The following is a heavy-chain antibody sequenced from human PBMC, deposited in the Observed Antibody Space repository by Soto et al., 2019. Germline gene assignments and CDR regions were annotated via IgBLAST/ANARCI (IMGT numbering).Heavy chain of an antibody. CDR3: ARESITMVRGEPLNYYYYGMDV. D-gene: IGHD3-10*01. V-gene: IGHV1-69*08. Sequence: QVQLVQFGAEVKKPGSSVKVSCKASGGTFSSYTISWVRQAPGQGLEWMGRIIPILGIANYAQKFQGRVTTTADKSTSTAYMELSSLRSEDTAVYYCARESITMVRGEPLNYYYYGMDVWGQGTTVTVSS. CDR1: GGTFSSYT. CDR2: IIPILGIA. J-gene: IGHJ6*02.